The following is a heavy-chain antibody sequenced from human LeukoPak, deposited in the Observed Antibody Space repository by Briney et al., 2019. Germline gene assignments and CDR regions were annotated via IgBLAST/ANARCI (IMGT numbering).Heavy chain of an antibody. Sequence: SETLSLTCAVYGGSFSGYYWSWIRQPPGKGLEWIGEINHSESTNYNPSLKSRVTISVDTSKNQFSLKLSSVTAADTAVYYCARGPYYYDSSGRDAFDIWGQGTMVTVSS. D-gene: IGHD3-22*01. V-gene: IGHV4-34*01. CDR3: ARGPYYYDSSGRDAFDI. CDR1: GGSFSGYY. J-gene: IGHJ3*02. CDR2: INHSEST.